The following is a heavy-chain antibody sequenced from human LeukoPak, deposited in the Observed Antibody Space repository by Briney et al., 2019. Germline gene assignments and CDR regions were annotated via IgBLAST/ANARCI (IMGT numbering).Heavy chain of an antibody. CDR1: GFTFSTYA. CDR2: ISYDGSNK. Sequence: GGSLRLSCAASGFTFSTYAMHWVRQAPGKGLQWVSVISYDGSNKYYADSVKGRFTISRDNSKNTLYLRMNSLRADDTAVYYCATEVGATFDSWGQGTLVTVSS. CDR3: ATEVGATFDS. V-gene: IGHV3-30*04. J-gene: IGHJ4*02. D-gene: IGHD1-26*01.